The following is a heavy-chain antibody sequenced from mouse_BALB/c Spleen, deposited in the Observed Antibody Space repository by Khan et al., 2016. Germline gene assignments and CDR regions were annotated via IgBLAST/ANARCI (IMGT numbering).Heavy chain of an antibody. CDR1: GYSITSDYA. CDR2: ISYSGST. CDR3: ARYYYGSSYLDY. Sequence: QLEESGPGLVKPSQSLSLTCTVTGYSITSDYAWNWIRQFPGNKLEWMGYISYSGSTSYNPSLKSRISITRDTSKNQFFLQLNSVTTEDTSTYYCARYYYGSSYLDYWGQGTTLTVSS. J-gene: IGHJ2*01. V-gene: IGHV3-2*02. D-gene: IGHD1-1*01.